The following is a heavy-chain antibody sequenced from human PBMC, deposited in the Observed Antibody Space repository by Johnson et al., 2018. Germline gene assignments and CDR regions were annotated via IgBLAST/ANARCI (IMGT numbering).Heavy chain of an antibody. V-gene: IGHV3-7*01. CDR1: EFTFSIYW. Sequence: EVQLLETVGGLVPPGGSLRLSCVASEFTFSIYWMSWVRQTPEKGLEWVANINRAGSEKSFLDSVKGRFSISRDNAKKSLDLQMHTLRAEDTAVYYCARDSGRRAFDLWGQGTIVTVSS. CDR2: INRAGSEK. CDR3: ARDSGRRAFDL. J-gene: IGHJ3*01.